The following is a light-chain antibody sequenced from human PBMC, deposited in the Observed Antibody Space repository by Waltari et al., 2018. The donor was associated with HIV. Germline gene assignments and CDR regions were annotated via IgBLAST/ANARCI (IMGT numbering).Light chain of an antibody. J-gene: IGKJ5*01. CDR3: QQYDNWPPIT. Sequence: EIVMTQSPATLSVSPGARATPSCRASQSVRSNLAWYQQRPGQAPRLLLSGASTRATGVPARFSGSGSGTDFTLTISSLQSEDVAVYYCQQYDNWPPITFGQGTRLEIK. CDR2: GAS. V-gene: IGKV3-15*01. CDR1: QSVRSN.